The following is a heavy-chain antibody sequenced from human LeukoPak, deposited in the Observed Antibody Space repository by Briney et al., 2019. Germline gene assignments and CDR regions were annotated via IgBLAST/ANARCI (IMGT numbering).Heavy chain of an antibody. J-gene: IGHJ4*02. Sequence: SVKVSCKASGGTFSSYAISWVRQAPGQGLEWMGGIIPIFGTANYAQKFQGRVTITADESTSTAYMELSSLRSEDTAVYCCASGHYDYVWGSYSNAMYYFDYWGQGTLVTVSS. CDR3: ASGHYDYVWGSYSNAMYYFDY. CDR2: IIPIFGTA. D-gene: IGHD3-16*01. CDR1: GGTFSSYA. V-gene: IGHV1-69*13.